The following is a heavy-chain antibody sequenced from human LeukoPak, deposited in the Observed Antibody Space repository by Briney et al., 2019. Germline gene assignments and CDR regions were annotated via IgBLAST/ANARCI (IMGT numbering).Heavy chain of an antibody. J-gene: IGHJ6*03. CDR2: IYHSGST. CDR1: GGSISSSNW. CDR3: ARRRQLVPGYYYMDV. V-gene: IGHV4-4*02. D-gene: IGHD6-6*01. Sequence: SGTLSLTCAVSGGSISSSNWWSWVRQPPGKGLEWIGEIYHSGSTNYNPSLKSRVTISVDTSKNQFSLKLSSVTAADTAVYYCARRRQLVPGYYYMDVWGKGTTVTVSS.